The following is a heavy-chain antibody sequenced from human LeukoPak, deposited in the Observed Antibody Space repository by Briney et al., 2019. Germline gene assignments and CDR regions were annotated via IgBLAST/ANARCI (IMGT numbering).Heavy chain of an antibody. D-gene: IGHD7-27*01. V-gene: IGHV1-69*04. CDR3: ARALYRLGPHIQH. CDR1: GGTFSSYA. Sequence: ASVKVSCKASGGTFSSYAISWVRQAPGQGLEWMGRIIPILGIANYAQKFQGRVTITADKSTSTAYMELSSLRSEDTAVYYCARALYRLGPHIQHWGQGTLVTVSS. CDR2: IIPILGIA. J-gene: IGHJ1*01.